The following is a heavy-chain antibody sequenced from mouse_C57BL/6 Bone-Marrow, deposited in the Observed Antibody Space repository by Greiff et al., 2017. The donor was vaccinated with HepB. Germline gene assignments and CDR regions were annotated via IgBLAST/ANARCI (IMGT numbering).Heavy chain of an antibody. D-gene: IGHD2-4*01. J-gene: IGHJ3*01. V-gene: IGHV1-5*01. CDR2: IYPGNSDT. CDR1: GYTFTSYW. Sequence: EVQLQQSGTVLARPGASVKMSCKTSGYTFTSYWMHWVKQRPGQGLEWIGAIYPGNSDTSYNQKFKGKAKLTAVTSASTAYMELSSLTNEDSAVYYCTIYYEYDWFAYWGQGTLVTVSA. CDR3: TIYYEYDWFAY.